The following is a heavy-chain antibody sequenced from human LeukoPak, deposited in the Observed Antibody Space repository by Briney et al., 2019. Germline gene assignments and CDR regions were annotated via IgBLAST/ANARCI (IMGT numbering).Heavy chain of an antibody. V-gene: IGHV3-23*01. Sequence: AGGSLRLSCAASGFTFSSYAMSWVRQAPGKGLEWVSAISGSGGSTYYADSVKGRFSISGDNSKNTLYLLMNSLRAEDTAVYYCAKDPQWELPSPFDHWGQGTLVTVSS. J-gene: IGHJ4*02. CDR1: GFTFSSYA. CDR2: ISGSGGST. CDR3: AKDPQWELPSPFDH. D-gene: IGHD1-26*01.